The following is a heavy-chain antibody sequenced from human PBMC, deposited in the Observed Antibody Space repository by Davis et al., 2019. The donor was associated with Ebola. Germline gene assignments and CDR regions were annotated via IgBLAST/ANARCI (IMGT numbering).Heavy chain of an antibody. D-gene: IGHD3-22*01. CDR1: GYNFTNYW. J-gene: IGHJ4*02. CDR2: IYPGDSDT. V-gene: IGHV5-51*01. Sequence: KVSCKASGYNFTNYWIGWVRQMPGRGLEWMGIIYPGDSDTRYSPSFQGQVTIPADKSISTAYLQWSSLKASDTAMYYCARYYDSSGYYPHQVLWGQGTLVTVSS. CDR3: ARYYDSSGYYPHQVL.